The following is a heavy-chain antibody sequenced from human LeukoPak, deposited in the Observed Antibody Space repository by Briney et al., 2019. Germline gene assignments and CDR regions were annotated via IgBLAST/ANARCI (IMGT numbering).Heavy chain of an antibody. CDR3: ARDLSSSWYSLAY. CDR2: INWDGEAT. V-gene: IGHV3-20*04. J-gene: IGHJ4*02. D-gene: IGHD6-13*01. CDR1: GVTIADHG. Sequence: PGGSLRLSCAASGVTIADHGMSWVRQVPGKGLEWVSGINWDGEATGYADSVKGRFTISRDNAKKSLCLEMNSLRDDDTALYYCARDLSSSWYSLAYWGQGTLVTVSS.